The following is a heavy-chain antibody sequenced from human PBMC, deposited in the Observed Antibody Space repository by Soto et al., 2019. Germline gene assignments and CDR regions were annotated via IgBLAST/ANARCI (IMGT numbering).Heavy chain of an antibody. J-gene: IGHJ4*02. Sequence: QLQLQESGPGLVKPSETLSLTCTVAGGSISSYNYYWGWIRQPPGKGLEWIGSIYSSESTYFNPSLKSRMTISVYTSNNQFSLRLSTVTAADTAVYYCGAPYRGRVDYWGQGTLVTVSS. CDR2: IYSSEST. D-gene: IGHD4-4*01. V-gene: IGHV4-39*01. CDR3: GAPYRGRVDY. CDR1: GGSISSYNYY.